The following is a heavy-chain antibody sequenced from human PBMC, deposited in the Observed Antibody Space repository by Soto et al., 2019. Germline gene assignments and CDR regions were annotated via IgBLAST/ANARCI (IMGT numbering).Heavy chain of an antibody. V-gene: IGHV3-21*01. CDR2: ISSSSSYI. Sequence: GKSLKISCAASGFTFSSYSMNWVRQAPGKGLEWVSSISSSSSYIYYADSVKGRFTISRDNAKNSLYLQMNSLRAEDTAVYYCAKSRAQYYYDSSGPTDAFDIWGQGTMVTVSS. CDR3: AKSRAQYYYDSSGPTDAFDI. D-gene: IGHD3-22*01. CDR1: GFTFSSYS. J-gene: IGHJ3*02.